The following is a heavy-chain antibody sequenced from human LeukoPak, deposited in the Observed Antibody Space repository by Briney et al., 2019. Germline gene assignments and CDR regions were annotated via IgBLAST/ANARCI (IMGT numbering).Heavy chain of an antibody. CDR1: GGSISSRSDY. Sequence: SETLSLTCTVSGGSISSRSDYWGWIRPPPGKGLEWIGNLVSSGSTHYNPSLKSRVTISVGTSKNQFSLNLRSVTAADTAIYFCSKSHDYGGLYFYYYMDVWGKGTTVTVSS. CDR2: LVSSGST. D-gene: IGHD4-17*01. CDR3: SKSHDYGGLYFYYYMDV. V-gene: IGHV4-39*01. J-gene: IGHJ6*03.